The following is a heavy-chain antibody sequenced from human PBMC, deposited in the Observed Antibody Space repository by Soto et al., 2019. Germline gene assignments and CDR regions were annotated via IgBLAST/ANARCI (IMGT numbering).Heavy chain of an antibody. Sequence: PGGSLRLSCAGSGFTFSDYWMSWVRQAPGKGLEWVANINHDGSEKEYVDSLKGRVTISRGNAKNSLYLQMNSLRAEDTALYYCARARWELLNNALDIWGQGTMVTVSS. CDR3: ARARWELLNNALDI. CDR2: INHDGSEK. CDR1: GFTFSDYW. V-gene: IGHV3-7*01. D-gene: IGHD1-26*01. J-gene: IGHJ3*02.